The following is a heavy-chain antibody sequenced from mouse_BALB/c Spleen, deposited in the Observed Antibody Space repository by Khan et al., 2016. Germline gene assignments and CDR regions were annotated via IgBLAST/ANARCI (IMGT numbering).Heavy chain of an antibody. CDR3: ASDYYGSSFFDY. D-gene: IGHD1-1*01. V-gene: IGHV3-2*02. CDR1: GYSITSDYA. Sequence: EVQLQESGPGLVKPSQSLSLTCTVSGYSITSDYAWNWIRQFPGDKLEWMAYINYSGGTSYNPSLKSRISITRDTSKNQFFLQLNSMTAEDTATYSCASDYYGSSFFDYWGQGTLVTVSA. CDR2: INYSGGT. J-gene: IGHJ3*01.